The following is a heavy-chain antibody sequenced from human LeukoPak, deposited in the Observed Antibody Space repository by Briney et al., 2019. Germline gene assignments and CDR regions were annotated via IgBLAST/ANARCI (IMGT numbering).Heavy chain of an antibody. D-gene: IGHD6-13*01. J-gene: IGHJ4*02. CDR1: GFTFSSYG. CDR3: AKWYSSSWLFDY. V-gene: IGHV3-30*02. Sequence: GGSLRLSCAASGFTFSSYGMHWVRQAPGKGLEWVAFIRYDGSNKYYADSVKGRFTISRDNSKNTPYLQMNSLRAEDTAVYYCAKWYSSSWLFDYWGQGTLVTVSS. CDR2: IRYDGSNK.